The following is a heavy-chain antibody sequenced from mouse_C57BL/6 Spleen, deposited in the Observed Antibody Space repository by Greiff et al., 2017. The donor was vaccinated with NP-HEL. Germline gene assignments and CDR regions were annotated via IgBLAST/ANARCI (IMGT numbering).Heavy chain of an antibody. CDR3: TTSMGDY. CDR1: GFNIKDDY. CDR2: IDPENGDT. V-gene: IGHV14-4*01. Sequence: EVQLQQSGAELVRPGASVKLSCTASGFNIKDDYMHWVKQRPEQGLEWIGWIDPENGDTEYASKFQGKATITADTSSNTAYLQLSSLTSEDTAVYYWTTSMGDYWGQGTSVTVSS. D-gene: IGHD2-3*01. J-gene: IGHJ4*01.